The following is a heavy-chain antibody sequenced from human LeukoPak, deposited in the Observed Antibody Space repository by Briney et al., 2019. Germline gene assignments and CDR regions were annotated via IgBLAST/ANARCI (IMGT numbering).Heavy chain of an antibody. D-gene: IGHD3-22*01. Sequence: GGSLRLSCAASGFTFSSYSMNWVRQAPGKGLEWVSVIYSGGSTYYADSVKGRFTISRDNSKNTLYLQMNSLRAEDTAVYYCAEDSSGYKDAFDIWGQGTMVTVSS. CDR2: IYSGGST. V-gene: IGHV3-53*01. J-gene: IGHJ3*02. CDR3: AEDSSGYKDAFDI. CDR1: GFTFSSYS.